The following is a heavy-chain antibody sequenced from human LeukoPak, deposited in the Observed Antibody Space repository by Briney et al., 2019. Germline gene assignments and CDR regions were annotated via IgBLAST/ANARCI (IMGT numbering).Heavy chain of an antibody. Sequence: GGSLRLSCAASGFTFSNYWMHWVRQAPGKGLVWVSRIIPDGSSTTYADSVKGRFTISRDNGKNTLYLQMNSPRAEDTAVYYCAGQVRGGALDIWGQGTMVTVSS. CDR2: IIPDGSST. V-gene: IGHV3-74*01. CDR3: AGQVRGGALDI. J-gene: IGHJ3*02. CDR1: GFTFSNYW. D-gene: IGHD3-16*01.